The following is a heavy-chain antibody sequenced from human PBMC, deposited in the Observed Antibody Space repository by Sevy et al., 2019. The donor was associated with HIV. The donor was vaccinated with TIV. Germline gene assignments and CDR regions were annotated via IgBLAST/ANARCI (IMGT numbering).Heavy chain of an antibody. Sequence: GGSLRLSCAASGFTFSVYSMNWVRQAPGKGLEWVATMKEDGSEKSYVDSVKGRFTISRDNAKNSLYLQMNSLRVDDTALYYCVREGLGGFSYSLDCWGQGTLVTVSS. J-gene: IGHJ4*02. CDR2: MKEDGSEK. D-gene: IGHD5-18*01. CDR3: VREGLGGFSYSLDC. V-gene: IGHV3-7*01. CDR1: GFTFSVYS.